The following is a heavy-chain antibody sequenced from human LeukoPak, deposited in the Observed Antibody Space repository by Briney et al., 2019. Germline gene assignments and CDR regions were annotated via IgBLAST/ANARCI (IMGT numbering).Heavy chain of an antibody. Sequence: GGSLRLSCEASGFILRSYAMHWVHQAPGKGLEWVAFTQHDGDDKYYADSVKGRFTISRDNSKNTLYLQMNSLRAEDTAVYYCAKVLPGPFHYWGQGTLVTVSS. CDR2: TQHDGDDK. CDR3: AKVLPGPFHY. J-gene: IGHJ4*02. CDR1: GFILRSYA. V-gene: IGHV3-30*02. D-gene: IGHD1-1*01.